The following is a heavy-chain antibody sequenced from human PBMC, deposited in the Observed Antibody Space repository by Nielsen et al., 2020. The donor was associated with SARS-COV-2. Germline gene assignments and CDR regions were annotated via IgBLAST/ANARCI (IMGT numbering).Heavy chain of an antibody. CDR3: ARDRSGWYGYYFDN. CDR2: IYYSGST. V-gene: IGHV4-59*13. Sequence: SETPSLTCSVSGGSISSYYWSWIRQPPGKGLEWIGYIYYSGSTNYNPSLKSRVTISIDTSKNQFSLKLSSVTVADTAVYYCARDRSGWYGYYFDNWGQGTLVTVSS. D-gene: IGHD6-19*01. J-gene: IGHJ4*02. CDR1: GGSISSYY.